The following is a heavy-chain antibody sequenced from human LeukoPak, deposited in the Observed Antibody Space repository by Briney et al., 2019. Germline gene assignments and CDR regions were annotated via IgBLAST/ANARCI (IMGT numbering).Heavy chain of an antibody. CDR3: AREWGSSSWSSNWFDP. CDR2: IYYSGST. D-gene: IGHD6-13*01. CDR1: GGSISSSSYY. Sequence: KSSETLSLTCTVSGGSISSSSYYWGWIRQPPGKGLEWIGSIYYSGSTYYNPSLKSRVTISVDTSKNQFSLKLSSVTAADTAVYYCAREWGSSSWSSNWFDPWGQGTLVTVSS. J-gene: IGHJ5*02. V-gene: IGHV4-39*07.